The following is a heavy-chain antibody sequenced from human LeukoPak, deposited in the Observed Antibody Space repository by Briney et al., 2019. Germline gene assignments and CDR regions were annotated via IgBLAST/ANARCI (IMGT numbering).Heavy chain of an antibody. CDR1: GGSIRSYY. CDR2: IYYSGST. CDR3: ARDIRVAGERFDP. Sequence: SETLSLTCTVSGGSIRSYYWSWIRQPPGKGLEWIGYIYYSGSTNYNPSLKSRVTISVDTSKNQFSLKLSSVTAADTAVYYCARDIRVAGERFDPWGQGTLVTVSS. V-gene: IGHV4-59*12. D-gene: IGHD6-19*01. J-gene: IGHJ5*02.